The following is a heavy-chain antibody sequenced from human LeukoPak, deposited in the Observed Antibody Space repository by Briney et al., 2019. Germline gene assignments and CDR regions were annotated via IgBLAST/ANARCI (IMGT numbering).Heavy chain of an antibody. J-gene: IGHJ1*01. CDR3: ARGSGDYATSDAEYFQH. CDR1: GGSISSYY. Sequence: SETLSLTCTVSGGSISSYYWSWIRQPPGKGLEWIGYIYDSGSTNYNPSLKSRVTISVDTSKNQFSLNLSSVTAADTAVYYCARGSGDYATSDAEYFQHRGQGTLVTVSS. D-gene: IGHD4-17*01. CDR2: IYDSGST. V-gene: IGHV4-59*01.